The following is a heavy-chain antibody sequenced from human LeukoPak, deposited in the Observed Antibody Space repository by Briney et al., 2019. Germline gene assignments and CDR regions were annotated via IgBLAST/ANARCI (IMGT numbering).Heavy chain of an antibody. CDR1: GLTFSSYG. J-gene: IGHJ4*02. D-gene: IGHD3-16*01. CDR2: ISNTGSNK. Sequence: GGSLRLSCAASGLTFSSYGIHWVRQAPGKGLEWVAVISNTGSNKYYADSVKGRFTVSRDNSKNTVYLQMNSLRTEDTAVYYCAKWGSGYYFDYWGQGTLVTVPS. V-gene: IGHV3-30*18. CDR3: AKWGSGYYFDY.